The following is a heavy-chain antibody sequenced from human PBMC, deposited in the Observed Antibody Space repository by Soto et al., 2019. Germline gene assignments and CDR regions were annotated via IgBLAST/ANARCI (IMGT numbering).Heavy chain of an antibody. D-gene: IGHD3-10*01. CDR1: GDSVNNNINW. CDR3: ARVDGPGSFFDY. Sequence: QVQLQESGPGLVKPSGTLSLTCTVSGDSVNNNINWWTWVRQPPGKGLEWIGEAYHIGMTHYNPSLKTRVSMSLDTSRNLFSLTLNYVTAADTGVYYCARVDGPGSFFDYWGQGILVTV. J-gene: IGHJ4*02. V-gene: IGHV4-4*02. CDR2: AYHIGMT.